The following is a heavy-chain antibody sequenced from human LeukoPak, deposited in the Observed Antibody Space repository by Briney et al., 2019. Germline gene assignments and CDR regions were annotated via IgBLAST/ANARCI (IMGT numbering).Heavy chain of an antibody. Sequence: GGSLRLSCAASGFTFSNYVMSWVRQAPGQGLEWVSSISGSGGNTYYADSVKGRFTISRDNSKNTLYLQMNSLRAEDTAIYYCATSYFDSSGFSHDAFDIWGQGTMVTVSS. D-gene: IGHD3-22*01. CDR3: ATSYFDSSGFSHDAFDI. CDR2: ISGSGGNT. V-gene: IGHV3-23*01. J-gene: IGHJ3*02. CDR1: GFTFSNYV.